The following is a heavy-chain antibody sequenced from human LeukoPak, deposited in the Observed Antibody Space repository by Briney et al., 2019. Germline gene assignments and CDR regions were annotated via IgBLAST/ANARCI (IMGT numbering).Heavy chain of an antibody. J-gene: IGHJ4*02. Sequence: GGSLRLSCAASGFTFSSYAMSWVRQAPGKGLEWVSAISGSGGSTYYADSVKGRFTISRDNSKNTLYLQMNSLRAEDTAVYYCALSYCGGDCYGLAYWGQGTLVTVSS. CDR2: ISGSGGST. V-gene: IGHV3-23*01. CDR3: ALSYCGGDCYGLAY. D-gene: IGHD2-21*02. CDR1: GFTFSSYA.